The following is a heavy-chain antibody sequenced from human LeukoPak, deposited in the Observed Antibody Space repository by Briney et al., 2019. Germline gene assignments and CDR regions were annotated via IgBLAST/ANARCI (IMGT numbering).Heavy chain of an antibody. D-gene: IGHD2-15*01. J-gene: IGHJ3*01. V-gene: IGHV4-39*07. CDR2: IYYRGNT. CDR1: GGSISSSSYH. CDR3: ARVGGPVPAALEDAFDL. Sequence: PSETLSLTCTVSGGSISSSSYHWGWIRQPPGKALEWIGTIYYRGNTYYSPSLKSRVTISIDTSKNQFSLKLSSVTAADTALYYCARVGGPVPAALEDAFDLWGQGTLVTVSS.